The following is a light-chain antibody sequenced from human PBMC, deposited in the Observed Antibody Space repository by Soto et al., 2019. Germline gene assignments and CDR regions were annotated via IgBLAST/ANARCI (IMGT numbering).Light chain of an antibody. Sequence: QPVLTQPPSVSGAPGQRVTISCTGSSSNIGAGYDVHWYQQLPGTAPKLLIFGNNNRPSGVPDRFSGSKSGTSASLAITGLQAEDEADYHCQSYDSSLSASVFGGGTKLTVL. J-gene: IGLJ2*01. CDR2: GNN. CDR3: QSYDSSLSASV. CDR1: SSNIGAGYD. V-gene: IGLV1-40*01.